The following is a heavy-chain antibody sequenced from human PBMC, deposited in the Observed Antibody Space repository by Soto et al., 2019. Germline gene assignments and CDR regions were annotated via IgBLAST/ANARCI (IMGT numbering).Heavy chain of an antibody. V-gene: IGHV1-18*01. CDR2: ISAHNGNT. J-gene: IGHJ4*01. D-gene: IGHD1-1*01. CDR1: GYAFTTYG. Sequence: QVHLVQSGAEVKKPGASVKVSCKGSGYAFTTYGITWVRQDPGQGLEWMVWISAHNGNTNYAQKLQGRLNVTRDATTSTAYMELRSLRSDDTAVYYCARGRYGDYWGYGDLVNVSS. CDR3: ARGRYGDY.